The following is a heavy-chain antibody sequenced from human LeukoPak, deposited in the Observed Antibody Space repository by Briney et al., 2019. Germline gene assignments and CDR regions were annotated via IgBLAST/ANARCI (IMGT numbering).Heavy chain of an antibody. V-gene: IGHV3-11*04. CDR3: ARHATPYRSKFGSSWYINWFDP. CDR1: GFTFSDYY. D-gene: IGHD6-13*01. Sequence: GGSLRLSCAASGFTFSDYYMSWIRQAPGKGLEWVSYISSSGSTIYYADSVKGRFTISRDNAKNSLYLQMNSLRAEDTAVYYCARHATPYRSKFGSSWYINWFDPWGQGALVTVSS. J-gene: IGHJ5*02. CDR2: ISSSGSTI.